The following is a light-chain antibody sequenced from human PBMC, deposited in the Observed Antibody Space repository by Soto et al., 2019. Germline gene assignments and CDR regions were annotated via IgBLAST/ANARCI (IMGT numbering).Light chain of an antibody. J-gene: IGKJ4*01. CDR3: QQYHNWPPLT. Sequence: ETLMTQSPATLSASPGERVTLSCRASQNINFNLAWYQQKPGQAPRVLIYGASSRASGIPDRFSGSGSGTDFTLTISRLEHDDFAFYYCQQYHNWPPLTFGGGKRVEIK. V-gene: IGKV3D-15*01. CDR1: QNINFN. CDR2: GAS.